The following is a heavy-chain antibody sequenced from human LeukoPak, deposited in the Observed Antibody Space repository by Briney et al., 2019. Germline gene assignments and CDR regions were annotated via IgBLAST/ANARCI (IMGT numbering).Heavy chain of an antibody. CDR3: ARVQGGYSSSWYSLPNWFDP. CDR2: IYYSGST. V-gene: IGHV4-39*07. J-gene: IGHJ5*02. CDR1: GGSISSSSYY. D-gene: IGHD6-13*01. Sequence: SETLSLTCTVSGGSISSSSYYWGWIRQPPGKGLEWIGSIYYSGSTYYNPSLKSRVTISVDTSKNQFSLKLSSVTAADTAVYYCARVQGGYSSSWYSLPNWFDPWGQGTLVTVSS.